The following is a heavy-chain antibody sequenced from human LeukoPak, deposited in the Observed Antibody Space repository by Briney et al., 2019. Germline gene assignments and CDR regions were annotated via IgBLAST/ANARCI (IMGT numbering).Heavy chain of an antibody. CDR3: ARSLSWRFALETYQIDY. D-gene: IGHD2-2*01. CDR2: ISYDGSNK. Sequence: GGSLRLSCAASGFTFSSYAMHWVRQAPGKGLEWVAVISYDGSNKYYADSVKGRFTISRDNSKNTLYLQMNSLRAEDTAVYYCARSLSWRFALETYQIDYWGQGTLVTVSS. CDR1: GFTFSSYA. V-gene: IGHV3-30*04. J-gene: IGHJ4*02.